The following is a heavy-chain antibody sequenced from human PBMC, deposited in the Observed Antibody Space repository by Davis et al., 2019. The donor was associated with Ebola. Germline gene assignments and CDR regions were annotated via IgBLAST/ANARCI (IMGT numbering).Heavy chain of an antibody. Sequence: GESLKISCAASGFTFSSHWMHWVRQSPGKGLAWVSRINTDGTDSNYAESVKGRFTISRDNAKNLLHLQMNSLRAEDTAVYYCARRLPFYGMDVWGQGTTVTVSS. J-gene: IGHJ6*02. CDR2: INTDGTDS. V-gene: IGHV3-74*01. CDR3: ARRLPFYGMDV. D-gene: IGHD2-15*01. CDR1: GFTFSSHW.